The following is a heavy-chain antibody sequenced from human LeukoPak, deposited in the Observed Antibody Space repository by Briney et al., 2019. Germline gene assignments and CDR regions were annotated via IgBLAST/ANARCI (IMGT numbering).Heavy chain of an antibody. CDR3: ATDEAAAGNYYYYGMDV. Sequence: ASVKVSCKVSGYTLTELSMHWVRQAPGKGLEWMGGFDPEDGETIYAQKFQGRVTMTEDTSTDTAYMELSSLRSEDTAVYYCATDEAAAGNYYYYGMDVRGQGTTVTVSS. CDR2: FDPEDGET. V-gene: IGHV1-24*01. J-gene: IGHJ6*02. CDR1: GYTLTELS. D-gene: IGHD6-13*01.